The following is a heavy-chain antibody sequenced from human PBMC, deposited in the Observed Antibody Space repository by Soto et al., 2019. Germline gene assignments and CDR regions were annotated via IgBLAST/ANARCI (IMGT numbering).Heavy chain of an antibody. D-gene: IGHD2-15*01. CDR2: INSDGSST. CDR1: GFTFSSYW. J-gene: IGHJ4*02. Sequence: EVQLVESGGGLVQPGGSLRLSCVASGFTFSSYWMHWVRQAPGKGLVWVSRINSDGSSTYYADSVKGRFTISRDNAKNKLNLQRNSLRAEDTAVYYCASHVAGNRGYWGQGTLVTVSS. V-gene: IGHV3-74*01. CDR3: ASHVAGNRGY.